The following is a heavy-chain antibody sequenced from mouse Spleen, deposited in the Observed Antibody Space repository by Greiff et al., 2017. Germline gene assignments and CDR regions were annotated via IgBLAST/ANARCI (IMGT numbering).Heavy chain of an antibody. CDR2: INPSSGYT. Sequence: QVQLQQSGAELARPGASVKMSCKASGYTFTSYTMHWVKQRPGQGLEWIGYINPSSGYTKYNQKFKDKATLTADKSSSTAYMQLSSLTSEDSAVYYCARGGDYYGSSPSYAMDYWGQGTSVTVSS. V-gene: IGHV1-4*01. J-gene: IGHJ4*01. D-gene: IGHD1-1*01. CDR1: GYTFTSYT. CDR3: ARGGDYYGSSPSYAMDY.